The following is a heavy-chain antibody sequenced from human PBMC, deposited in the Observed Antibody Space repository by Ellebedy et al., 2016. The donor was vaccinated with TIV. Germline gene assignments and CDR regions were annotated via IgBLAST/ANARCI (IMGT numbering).Heavy chain of an antibody. CDR3: VKPHNWNDFDY. V-gene: IGHV3-23*01. D-gene: IGHD1-20*01. J-gene: IGHJ4*02. CDR1: GVTFKDYV. Sequence: GESLKISCAGSGVTFKDYVMSWVRQAPGKGLELVSALYGTDEITYYADSVKGRFTISRDKFENTISLQMNGLRADDTAVYYYVKPHNWNDFDYWGQGALVAVSS. CDR2: LYGTDEIT.